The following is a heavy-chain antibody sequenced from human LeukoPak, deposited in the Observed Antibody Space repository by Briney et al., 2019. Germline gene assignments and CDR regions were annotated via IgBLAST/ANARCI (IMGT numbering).Heavy chain of an antibody. V-gene: IGHV3-33*01. CDR2: IWYDGSDK. D-gene: IGHD2-21*02. CDR1: GFTFSSYG. CDR3: ARDWGLFAYCGGDCTPMDGFDI. Sequence: GSLRLSCAASGFTFSSYGMHWVRQAPGKGLEWVAVIWYDGSDKYYADSVKGRFTISRDNSKNTLYLQMNSLRAEDTAVYYCARDWGLFAYCGGDCTPMDGFDIWGQGTMVTVSS. J-gene: IGHJ3*02.